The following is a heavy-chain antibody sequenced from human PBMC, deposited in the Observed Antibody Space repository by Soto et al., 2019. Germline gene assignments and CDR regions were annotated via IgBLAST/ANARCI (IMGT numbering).Heavy chain of an antibody. J-gene: IGHJ5*02. Sequence: QVQLVQSGAEVKKPGSSVKVSCKASGGTFSSYAISWVRQAPGQGLEWMGGIIPIFGTANYAQKFQGRVTMTAAEATSTAYMELSSLRSEDTAVYYCARLWGDYVVWFDPWGQGTLVTVSS. D-gene: IGHD4-17*01. CDR3: ARLWGDYVVWFDP. CDR1: GGTFSSYA. CDR2: IIPIFGTA. V-gene: IGHV1-69*12.